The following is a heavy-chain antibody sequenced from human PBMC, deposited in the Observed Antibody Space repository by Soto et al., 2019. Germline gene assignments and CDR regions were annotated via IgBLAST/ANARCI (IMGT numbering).Heavy chain of an antibody. D-gene: IGHD1-26*01. V-gene: IGHV4-34*01. CDR3: ARGLFSESSYSGGWYYFDN. CDR2: INHSGST. CDR1: CGSFSGYI. J-gene: IGHJ4*02. Sequence: SETLSLTCAVYCGSFSGYIWTWIRKSPGKGLQWIGQINHSGSTYYNPSLKSRVTISLHTSSDQFSLELSSVTAADTAVYYCARGLFSESSYSGGWYYFDNWSQGTLVTVS.